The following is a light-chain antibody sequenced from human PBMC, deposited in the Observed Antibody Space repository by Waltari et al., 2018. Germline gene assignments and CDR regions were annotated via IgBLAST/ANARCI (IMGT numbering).Light chain of an antibody. V-gene: IGKV3-11*01. CDR1: QSVYNF. J-gene: IGKJ4*01. CDR2: EAS. Sequence: EVVLTQSPATLSLSPGERATLSCRASQSVYNFLAWYQQKPGQAPRRLIYEASQRATGIPARFSGSGSGTDFTLTISNLEPADVAVYYCQQRANWPPLTFGGGTKVEIK. CDR3: QQRANWPPLT.